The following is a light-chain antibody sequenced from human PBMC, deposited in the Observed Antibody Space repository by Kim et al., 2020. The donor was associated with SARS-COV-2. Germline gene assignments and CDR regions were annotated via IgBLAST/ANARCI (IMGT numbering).Light chain of an antibody. V-gene: IGLV4-60*03. CDR3: ETWDRNTHWV. CDR2: LEGSGSY. CDR1: SGHSSYI. J-gene: IGLJ3*02. Sequence: QLVLTQSSSASASLGSSVKLTCTLSSGHSSYIIAWHQQQPGKAPRYLMKLEGSGSYNKGSGVPDRFSGSSSGADRYLTISNLQSEDEADYYCETWDRNTHWVFGGGTQLTVL.